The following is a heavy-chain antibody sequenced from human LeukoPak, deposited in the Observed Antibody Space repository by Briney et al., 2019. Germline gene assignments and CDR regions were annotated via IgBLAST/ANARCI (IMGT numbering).Heavy chain of an antibody. Sequence: PGGSLRLSCAASGFTFSNAWMSWVRQAPGKGLEWVGRIKSKTDGGTTDYAAPVKGRFTISRDDSKNTLYLQMSSLKTEDTAVYYCTTDITMIEVVITLAFDIWGQGTMVTVSS. CDR1: GFTFSNAW. J-gene: IGHJ3*02. D-gene: IGHD3-22*01. CDR2: IKSKTDGGTT. CDR3: TTDITMIEVVITLAFDI. V-gene: IGHV3-15*01.